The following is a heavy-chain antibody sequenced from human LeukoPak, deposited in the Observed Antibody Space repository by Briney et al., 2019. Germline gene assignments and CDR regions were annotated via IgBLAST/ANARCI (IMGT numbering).Heavy chain of an antibody. CDR2: ISASGGGT. Sequence: GGSLRLSCTASGFTFSTYAMSWVRQAPGKGLEWVSSISASGGGTHYAGSVKGRFTISRDNSKNTLYLQMNSLRVEDTAVYYCANWDPYYCYMDVWGKGTTVTVSS. V-gene: IGHV3-23*01. J-gene: IGHJ6*03. CDR3: ANWDPYYCYMDV. CDR1: GFTFSTYA. D-gene: IGHD1-26*01.